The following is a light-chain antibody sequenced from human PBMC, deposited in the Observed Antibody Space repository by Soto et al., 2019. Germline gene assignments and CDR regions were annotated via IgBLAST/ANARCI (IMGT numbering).Light chain of an antibody. V-gene: IGKV3-15*01. J-gene: IGKJ4*01. CDR3: QQYTNWPPLT. CDR2: GAS. Sequence: EVVMTQSPATLSVSPGERATISCRASQSVSSNLAWYQQKPGQAPRLLIYGASTRATGIPARFSGSGSGTEFTLTISILQSEDFAVYYCQQYTNWPPLTFGGGTKVEIK. CDR1: QSVSSN.